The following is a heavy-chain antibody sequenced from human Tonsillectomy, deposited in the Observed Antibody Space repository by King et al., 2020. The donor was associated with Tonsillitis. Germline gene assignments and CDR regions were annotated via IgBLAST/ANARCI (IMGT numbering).Heavy chain of an antibody. CDR2: ISFDGSNK. CDR1: GFTFTSYA. V-gene: IGHV3-30-3*01. CDR3: ARDPYSSGWTAVGYFAY. D-gene: IGHD6-19*01. Sequence: QLVQSGGGVVQPGRSLRLSCAASGFTFTSYAMHWVRQAPGKGLEWVAIISFDGSNKYYADSVKGRFTISRDNSKNTLYLQMNSLRAEDTAMYYCARDPYSSGWTAVGYFAYWGQGTLVTVSS. J-gene: IGHJ4*02.